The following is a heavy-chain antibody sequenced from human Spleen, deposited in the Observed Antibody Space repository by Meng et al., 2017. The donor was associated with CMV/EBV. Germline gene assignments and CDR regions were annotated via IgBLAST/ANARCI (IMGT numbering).Heavy chain of an antibody. J-gene: IGHJ4*02. CDR2: ISYDGRNK. CDR1: GLTFSSYA. D-gene: IGHD1-7*01. CDR3: ARGEETGTTDY. Sequence: FAASGLTFSSYAMHWVRQAPGKGLEWVTGISYDGRNKYYADSVKGRFTISKDNSKNTLYLQMNSLRAEDTAVYYCARGEETGTTDYWGQGTLVTVSS. V-gene: IGHV3-30*04.